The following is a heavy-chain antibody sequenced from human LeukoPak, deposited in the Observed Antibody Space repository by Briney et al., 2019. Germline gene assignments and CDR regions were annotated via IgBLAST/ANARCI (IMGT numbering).Heavy chain of an antibody. D-gene: IGHD2-2*01. CDR3: ARDRLVVPAAGVTVTDYYYYGMDV. Sequence: GGSLRLSCAASGFTFSSSAMSWVRQVPGKGLEWVSGISASGGSTSYADSVRGRFTISRDNSKNTLYLQMNSLRAEDTAVYYCARDRLVVPAAGVTVTDYYYYGMDVWGQGTTVTVSS. J-gene: IGHJ6*02. V-gene: IGHV3-23*01. CDR1: GFTFSSSA. CDR2: ISASGGST.